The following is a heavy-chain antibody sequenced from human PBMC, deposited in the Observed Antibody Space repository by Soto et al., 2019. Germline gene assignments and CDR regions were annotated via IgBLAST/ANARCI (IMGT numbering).Heavy chain of an antibody. Sequence: SETLSLTCTVSGGSMINNYWSWIRQPPGKRLESIGYIYFSGNTNYNPSLKSRVTIEVDTSKNQFSLKLNSVTTADTAVYYCARGGWYNDYWSQGALVTVSS. J-gene: IGHJ4*02. CDR2: IYFSGNT. V-gene: IGHV4-59*01. CDR1: GGSMINNY. D-gene: IGHD6-19*01. CDR3: ARGGWYNDY.